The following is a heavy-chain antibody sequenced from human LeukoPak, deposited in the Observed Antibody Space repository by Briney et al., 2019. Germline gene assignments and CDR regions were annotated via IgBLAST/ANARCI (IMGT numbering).Heavy chain of an antibody. V-gene: IGHV3-23*01. CDR3: AKLSGRELAPVDY. Sequence: GGSLRLSCATSGFTFSSYAMSWVRQAPGKGLEWVSAISGSGGSTYYADSVRGRFTISRDNSKNTLYLQMNSLRAEDTAVYYCAKLSGRELAPVDYWGQGTLVTVSS. CDR1: GFTFSSYA. CDR2: ISGSGGST. D-gene: IGHD1-26*01. J-gene: IGHJ4*02.